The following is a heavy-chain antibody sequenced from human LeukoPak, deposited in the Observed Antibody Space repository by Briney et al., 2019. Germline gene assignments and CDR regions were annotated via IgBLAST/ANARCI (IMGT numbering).Heavy chain of an antibody. V-gene: IGHV1-69*05. CDR2: IIPSLDTT. J-gene: IGHJ3*02. D-gene: IGHD4-17*01. Sequence: SVKVSCKASGGTFNSDAIIWVRQAPGQGLEWMGGIIPSLDTTTSAQKFQGRVTIATDKSTNTTYVELSSLRSEDTAVYYCAREKYGLDAFDIWGQGTVVTVSS. CDR1: GGTFNSDA. CDR3: AREKYGLDAFDI.